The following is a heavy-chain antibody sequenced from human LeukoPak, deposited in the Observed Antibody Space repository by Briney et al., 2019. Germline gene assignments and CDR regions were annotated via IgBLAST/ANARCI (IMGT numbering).Heavy chain of an antibody. Sequence: GGSLRLSCAASGFTFSSYAMNWVRQAPGKGLEWVSSISSGSTYVYYADSVQGRFTISRDNAQSSMYLQMNSLRAEDTAVYYCGRVGGRSKAAKGDAFDIWGQGTMVVVSS. CDR1: GFTFSSYA. V-gene: IGHV3-21*01. CDR2: ISSGSTYV. D-gene: IGHD6-6*01. CDR3: GRVGGRSKAAKGDAFDI. J-gene: IGHJ3*02.